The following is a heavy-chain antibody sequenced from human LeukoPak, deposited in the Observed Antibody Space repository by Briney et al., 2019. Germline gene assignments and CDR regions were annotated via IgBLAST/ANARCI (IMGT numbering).Heavy chain of an antibody. V-gene: IGHV3-23*01. CDR1: GFTFSSYA. Sequence: PGGSLRLSCAASGFTFSSYAMSWVRQAPGKGLEWVSAISGSGGSTYYADSVKGRFTISRDNSKNTLYLQMNSLRAEDTAVYYCAKVHDFWSGYYRRWSGMDVWGQGTTVTVSS. D-gene: IGHD3-3*01. J-gene: IGHJ6*02. CDR2: ISGSGGST. CDR3: AKVHDFWSGYYRRWSGMDV.